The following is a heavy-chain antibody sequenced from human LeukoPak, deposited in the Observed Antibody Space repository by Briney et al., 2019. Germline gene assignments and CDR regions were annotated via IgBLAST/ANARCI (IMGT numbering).Heavy chain of an antibody. CDR2: ISWNSGSI. CDR1: GFTFDDCA. D-gene: IGHD3-10*01. CDR3: AKQYGSGSYRSYAYFDY. J-gene: IGHJ4*02. V-gene: IGHV3-9*01. Sequence: GRSLRLSCAASGFTFDDCAMHWVRQAPGKGLEWVSGISWNSGSIGYADSVKGRFTISRDNAKNSLYLQMNSLRAEDTALYYCAKQYGSGSYRSYAYFDYWGQGTLVTVSS.